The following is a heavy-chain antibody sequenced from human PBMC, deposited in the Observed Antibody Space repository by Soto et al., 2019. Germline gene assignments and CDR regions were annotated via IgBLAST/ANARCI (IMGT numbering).Heavy chain of an antibody. J-gene: IGHJ4*01. CDR3: AHSPYTSSSYYFDY. CDR1: GFSLSTSGVG. CDR2: LYWDDDK. Sequence: QITLKESGPTLVKPTQTLTLTCTFTGFSLSTSGVGVGWIRQPPGKALEWLALLYWDDDKRDSPALTSRLTSTRDTSKVPVVLTITTMDTVDTSTYNCAHSPYTSSSYYFDYWGRGTLVVVSS. V-gene: IGHV2-5*02. D-gene: IGHD6-6*01.